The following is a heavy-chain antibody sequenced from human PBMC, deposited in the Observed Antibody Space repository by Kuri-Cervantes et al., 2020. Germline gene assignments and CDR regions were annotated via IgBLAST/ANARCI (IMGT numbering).Heavy chain of an antibody. CDR2: IYSGGST. Sequence: GESLKISCAASGFTVSSNYMSWVRQAPGKGLEWVSVIYSGGSTYYADSVKGRFTISRDNSKNTLNLQMNSLRAEDTAVYYCARVVGGSYSGNWFDPWGQGTLVTVSS. D-gene: IGHD1-26*01. CDR3: ARVVGGSYSGNWFDP. V-gene: IGHV3-53*01. CDR1: GFTVSSNY. J-gene: IGHJ5*02.